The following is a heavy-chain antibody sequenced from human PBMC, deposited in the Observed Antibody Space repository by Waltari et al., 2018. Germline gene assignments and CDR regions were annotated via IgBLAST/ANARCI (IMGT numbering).Heavy chain of an antibody. J-gene: IGHJ4*02. CDR2: IYHSGST. CDR3: ASQATITGRFDY. D-gene: IGHD5-12*01. Sequence: QVQLQESGPGLVKPSETLSLTCAVSGYSISSGYYWGWFRQPPGKGLEWIGSIYHSGSTYYNPSLKSRVTISVDTSKNQFSLKLSSVTAADTAVYYCASQATITGRFDYWGQGTLVTVSS. V-gene: IGHV4-38-2*01. CDR1: GYSISSGYY.